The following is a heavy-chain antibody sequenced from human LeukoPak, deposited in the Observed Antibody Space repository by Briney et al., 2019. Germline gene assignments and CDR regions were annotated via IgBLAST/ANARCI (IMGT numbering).Heavy chain of an antibody. Sequence: ASFKVSCKASGYTFTSYDINWVRQATGQRLEWMGWMNPNSGNTGYAQQFQDRVTITRNTSISTAYMELSSLRSEDTAVYYCARAAYGDYAFDYWGQGTLVTVSS. CDR2: MNPNSGNT. CDR1: GYTFTSYD. D-gene: IGHD4-17*01. V-gene: IGHV1-8*03. J-gene: IGHJ4*02. CDR3: ARAAYGDYAFDY.